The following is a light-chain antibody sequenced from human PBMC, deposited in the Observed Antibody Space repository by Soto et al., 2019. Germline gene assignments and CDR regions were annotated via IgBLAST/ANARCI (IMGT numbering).Light chain of an antibody. Sequence: VVMTQSPATLSVSPGERATLSCRASQSVNSNLAWYQQKLGQAPRVLIYDVSSRATGIPDRFSGSGSGADFTLTISRLEPEDFAVYYCQQYGSSPRTFGQGTKVDIK. CDR2: DVS. V-gene: IGKV3-20*01. CDR1: QSVNSN. J-gene: IGKJ1*01. CDR3: QQYGSSPRT.